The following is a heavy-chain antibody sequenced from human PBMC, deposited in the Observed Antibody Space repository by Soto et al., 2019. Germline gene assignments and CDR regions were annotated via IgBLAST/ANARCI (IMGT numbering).Heavy chain of an antibody. CDR2: IYPGDSDT. V-gene: IGHV5-51*01. J-gene: IGHJ5*02. D-gene: IGHD3-3*01. CDR1: GYSFTSYW. CDR3: ARHIWSGYYPSYNWFDP. Sequence: PXDSLTISGKGSGYSFTSYWIGLVRQMPGKGLEWMGIIYPGDSDTRYSPSLQGQVTISADKSISTAYLQWSSLKASDTAMYYCARHIWSGYYPSYNWFDPWGQGTLVTVSS.